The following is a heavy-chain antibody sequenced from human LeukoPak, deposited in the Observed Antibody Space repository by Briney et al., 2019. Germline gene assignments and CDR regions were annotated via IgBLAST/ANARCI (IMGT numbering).Heavy chain of an antibody. CDR3: AKDRTAEAGTSFYYGMDV. Sequence: TGGSLRLSCAASGFTFSSYGMPWVRQAPGKGLEWVAVISYDGSNKYYADSVKGRFTISRDNSKNTLYLQMNSPRAEDTAVYYCAKDRTAEAGTSFYYGMDVWGQGTTVTVSS. CDR2: ISYDGSNK. V-gene: IGHV3-30*18. D-gene: IGHD6-19*01. J-gene: IGHJ6*02. CDR1: GFTFSSYG.